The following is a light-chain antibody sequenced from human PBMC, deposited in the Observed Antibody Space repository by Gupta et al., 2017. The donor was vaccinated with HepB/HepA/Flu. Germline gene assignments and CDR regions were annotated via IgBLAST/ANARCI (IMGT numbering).Light chain of an antibody. CDR3: HQEYNSPIT. V-gene: IGKV3-20*01. Sequence: EIVLTQSPGSLSLSPGERATLFCSASQRVTSKFFAWYQQKPGQTPRLLISGASISSTGIPDTFSGSGSGTDFSLTIIRLVPEDFAVSYCHQEYNSPITFGQGTMVQIK. CDR2: GAS. J-gene: IGKJ2*01. CDR1: QRVTSKF.